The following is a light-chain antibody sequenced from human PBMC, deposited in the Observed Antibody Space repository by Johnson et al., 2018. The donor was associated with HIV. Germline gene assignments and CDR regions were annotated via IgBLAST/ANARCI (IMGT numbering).Light chain of an antibody. V-gene: IGLV1-51*02. Sequence: QSVLTQPPSVSAAPGQNVTISCSGSSSNIGNNYVSWFQHLPGAAPKLLIYDNDRRPSGVPDRFSGPKSGTSATLGITGLQTGDEADYYCGTWDSRLSVYVFGTWTKVTVL. CDR3: GTWDSRLSVYV. CDR1: SSNIGNNY. CDR2: DND. J-gene: IGLJ1*01.